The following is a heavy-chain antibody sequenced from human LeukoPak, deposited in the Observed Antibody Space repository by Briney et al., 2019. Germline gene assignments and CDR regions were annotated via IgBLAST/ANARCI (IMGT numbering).Heavy chain of an antibody. CDR1: GFTFSSYA. D-gene: IGHD1-26*01. J-gene: IGHJ4*02. CDR2: ISGSGGST. Sequence: GGSLRLSCAASGFTFSSYAMSWVRQAPGKGLEWVSAISGSGGSTYYADSVKGWFTISRDNSKNTLYLQMDSLRAEDTAVYYCARDSVGAGYSDYWGQGTLVTVSS. CDR3: ARDSVGAGYSDY. V-gene: IGHV3-23*01.